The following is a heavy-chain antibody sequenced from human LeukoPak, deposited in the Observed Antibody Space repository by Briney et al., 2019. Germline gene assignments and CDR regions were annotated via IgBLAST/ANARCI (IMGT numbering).Heavy chain of an antibody. D-gene: IGHD2-15*01. CDR2: ITPDGNAA. CDR1: GFTFSGHW. Sequence: GGSLRLSCVASGFTFSGHWMHWVRQVPGKGLMAVSRITPDGNAAAYADSVKGRFTISRDNAKNTLYLEMNSLTAEDTALYHCTRSGYSNGYDYWGQGTLVAVSS. J-gene: IGHJ4*02. CDR3: TRSGYSNGYDY. V-gene: IGHV3-74*03.